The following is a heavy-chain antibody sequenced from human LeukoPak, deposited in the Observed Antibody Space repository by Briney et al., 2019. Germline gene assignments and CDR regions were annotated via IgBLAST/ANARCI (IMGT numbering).Heavy chain of an antibody. CDR3: AKDFTGPLDY. V-gene: IGHV3-74*03. J-gene: IGHJ4*02. D-gene: IGHD3-3*01. CDR1: GFTFSSYW. Sequence: PGRSLRLSCRASGFTFSSYWMHWVRQPPGKGLVWVSRINTDGSITTYADSVKGRFTISRDNAKRTLYLQMNSPRAEDTAVYYCAKDFTGPLDYWGQGTLVTVSS. CDR2: INTDGSIT.